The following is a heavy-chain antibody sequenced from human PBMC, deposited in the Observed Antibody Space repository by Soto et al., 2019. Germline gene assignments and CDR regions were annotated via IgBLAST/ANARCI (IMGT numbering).Heavy chain of an antibody. CDR1: GYTFTSYG. CDR3: ARETVVPAATNDDFDI. D-gene: IGHD2-2*01. CDR2: ISAYNGNT. J-gene: IGHJ3*02. Sequence: QVQLVQSGAEVKKPGASVKVSCKASGYTFTSYGISWVRQAPGQGLEWMGWISAYNGNTNYAQKLQGRVTMTTDTSTRTADMELRSLRSDDTAVYYCARETVVPAATNDDFDIWGQGTMVTVSS. V-gene: IGHV1-18*01.